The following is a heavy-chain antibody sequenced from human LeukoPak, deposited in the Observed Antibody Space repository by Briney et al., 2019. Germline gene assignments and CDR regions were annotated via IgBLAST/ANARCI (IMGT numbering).Heavy chain of an antibody. V-gene: IGHV4-59*01. CDR1: GDSISSYY. Sequence: SETLSLTCTVSGDSISSYYWSWIRQPPGKGLEWIGYIYYSGSTNYIPSLKSRLTISVDTSKNQFSLKLSSVTAADTAVYYCAREVVLPAAMNFYYYYYMDVWGKGTTVTVSS. D-gene: IGHD2-2*01. CDR2: IYYSGST. J-gene: IGHJ6*03. CDR3: AREVVLPAAMNFYYYYYMDV.